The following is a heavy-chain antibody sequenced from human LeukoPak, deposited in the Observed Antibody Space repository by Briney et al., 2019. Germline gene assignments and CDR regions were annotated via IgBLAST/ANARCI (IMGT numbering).Heavy chain of an antibody. J-gene: IGHJ6*02. CDR1: GFSFSSYA. CDR2: ISGSGGTT. Sequence: PGGSLRLSCAASGFSFSSYAMSWVRQAPGKGLEWVSAISGSGGTTYYADSVKGRFTISRDNSKNTLYLQTNSLRAEDTAEYYCAKVAGYQPYYGMDVWGQETTVTVSS. D-gene: IGHD2-2*01. V-gene: IGHV3-23*01. CDR3: AKVAGYQPYYGMDV.